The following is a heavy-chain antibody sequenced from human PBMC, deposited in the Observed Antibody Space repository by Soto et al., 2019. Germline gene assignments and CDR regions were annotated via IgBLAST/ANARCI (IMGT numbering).Heavy chain of an antibody. V-gene: IGHV3-23*01. CDR3: AKEMTSGYYLFAY. D-gene: IGHD3-22*01. CDR1: GFTFSSYA. J-gene: IGHJ4*02. Sequence: GGSLRLSCAASGFTFSSYAMSWVRRTPGKGLEWVSTISGTGGSTYYPDSVKGRFTISRDNSKNTVYLQMNSLRAEDAAVYYCAKEMTSGYYLFAYWGQGTLDTVSS. CDR2: ISGTGGST.